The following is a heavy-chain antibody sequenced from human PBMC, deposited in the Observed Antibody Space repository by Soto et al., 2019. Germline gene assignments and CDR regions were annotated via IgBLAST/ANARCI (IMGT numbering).Heavy chain of an antibody. Sequence: QVHLVQSGAEVKKPGASVKVSCEAFGYIFTDYYIHWVRQAPGQGLEWLGWINCNNGYTNYAQKFQRRVTMTRDTSITTAYMELSSLRPDDTAVYYCARDNDPDQYYHGMDVWGQGTTV. J-gene: IGHJ6*02. D-gene: IGHD1-1*01. CDR1: GYIFTDYY. CDR3: ARDNDPDQYYHGMDV. CDR2: INCNNGYT. V-gene: IGHV1-2*02.